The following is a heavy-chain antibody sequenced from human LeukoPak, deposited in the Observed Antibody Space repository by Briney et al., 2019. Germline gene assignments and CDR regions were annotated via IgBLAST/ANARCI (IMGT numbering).Heavy chain of an antibody. V-gene: IGHV4-34*01. J-gene: IGHJ4*02. CDR3: ARGHDSSGWYFDY. CDR1: GGSFSGYY. Sequence: SETLSLTCAVYGGSFSGYYWSWICQPPGKGLGWIGEINHSGSTNYNPSLKSRVTISVDTSKNQFSLKLSSVTAADTAVYYCARGHDSSGWYFDYWGQGTLVTVSS. CDR2: INHSGST. D-gene: IGHD6-19*01.